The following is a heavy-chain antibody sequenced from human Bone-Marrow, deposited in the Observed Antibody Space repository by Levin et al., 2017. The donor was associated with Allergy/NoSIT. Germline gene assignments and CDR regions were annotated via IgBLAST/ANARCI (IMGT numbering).Heavy chain of an antibody. D-gene: IGHD3-16*01. Sequence: GESLKISCVVSGLTFRSYAMHWVRQTPGKGLEWVAVISYDGSDKDYADSAKGRFTFSRDNSKNTLDLQMNSLRAADTAVYYCASGRGWKNHGYALDYWGQGTLITVSS. J-gene: IGHJ4*02. CDR2: ISYDGSDK. CDR3: ASGRGWKNHGYALDY. V-gene: IGHV3-30*04. CDR1: GLTFRSYA.